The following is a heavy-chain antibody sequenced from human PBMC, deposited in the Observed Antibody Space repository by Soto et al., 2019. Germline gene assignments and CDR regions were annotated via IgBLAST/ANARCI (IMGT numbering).Heavy chain of an antibody. D-gene: IGHD1-26*01. Sequence: QVQLQESGPGLVKPSQTLSLTCTVSGGSISSGGYYWSWIRQHPGKGLEWIGYIYYRGSTYYNPSLKSRVTRSVDTSKNQFSLKLSSVTAADTAVYYCARGDTSMGAPCASYWGQGTLVTVSS. CDR1: GGSISSGGYY. CDR2: IYYRGST. CDR3: ARGDTSMGAPCASY. V-gene: IGHV4-31*03. J-gene: IGHJ4*02.